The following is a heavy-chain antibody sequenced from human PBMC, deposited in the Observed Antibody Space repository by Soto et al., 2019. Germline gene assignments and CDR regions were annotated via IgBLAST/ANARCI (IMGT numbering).Heavy chain of an antibody. CDR1: GYTFTGYY. J-gene: IGHJ4*02. D-gene: IGHD4-4*01. CDR3: ARGGDDYSNYEYYFDY. Sequence: QVQLVQSGAEVKKPGASVKVSCKASGYTFTGYYMHWVRQAPGQGLEWMGWINPNSGGTNYAQKFQGRVTMTRDTSISTDYMELSRLRSDDTAVYYCARGGDDYSNYEYYFDYWGQGTLVTVSS. V-gene: IGHV1-2*02. CDR2: INPNSGGT.